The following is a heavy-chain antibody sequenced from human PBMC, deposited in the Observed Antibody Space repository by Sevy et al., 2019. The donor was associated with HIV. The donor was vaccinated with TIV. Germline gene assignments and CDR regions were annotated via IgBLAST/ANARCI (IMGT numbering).Heavy chain of an antibody. CDR3: ASAPTAPNGMDV. D-gene: IGHD1-1*01. CDR1: GDSIDSNY. CDR2: LYYSGVT. Sequence: SETLSLTCTVSGDSIDSNYWNWIRQPPGKGLEWIGYLYYSGVTNYNPSLKSRVTISVDTSKNQFSLKLRSVTAADTAVYYCASAPTAPNGMDVWGQGTTVTVSS. J-gene: IGHJ6*02. V-gene: IGHV4-59*01.